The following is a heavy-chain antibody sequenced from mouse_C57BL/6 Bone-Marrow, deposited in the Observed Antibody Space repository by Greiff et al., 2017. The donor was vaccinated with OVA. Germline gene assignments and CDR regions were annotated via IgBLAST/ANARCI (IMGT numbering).Heavy chain of an antibody. CDR1: GYTFTSYW. CDR3: ARSYYGSSYWYFDV. Sequence: QVQLQQPGAELVKPGASVKLSCKASGYTFTSYWMHWVKQRPGRGLEWIGYINPSSGYTKYNQKFKDKATLTADKSSSTAYMQLSSLTSEDSAVYYCARSYYGSSYWYFDVWGTGTTVTVSS. V-gene: IGHV1-7*01. D-gene: IGHD1-1*01. J-gene: IGHJ1*03. CDR2: INPSSGYT.